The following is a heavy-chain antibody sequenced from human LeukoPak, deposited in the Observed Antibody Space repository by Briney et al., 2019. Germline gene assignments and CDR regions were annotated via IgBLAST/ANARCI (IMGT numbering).Heavy chain of an antibody. CDR2: INPNSGGT. D-gene: IGHD5-12*01. J-gene: IGHJ4*02. V-gene: IGHV1-2*02. Sequence: GASVKVSCKASGYTFTGYYMHWVRQAPGQGLEWMGWINPNSGGTNYAQKFQGRVTMTRDTSISTAYMELSRLRSDDTAVYYCARVVVATIIPYYFDYWGQGTLVTVSS. CDR1: GYTFTGYY. CDR3: ARVVVATIIPYYFDY.